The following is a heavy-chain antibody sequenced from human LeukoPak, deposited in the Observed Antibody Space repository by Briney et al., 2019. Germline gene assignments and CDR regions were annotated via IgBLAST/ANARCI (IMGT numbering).Heavy chain of an antibody. Sequence: SETLSLTCTVSGGSISSYYWSWIRQPPGKGLEWIGYIYYSGSTNYNPSLKSRVTISVDTSKNQFSLELSSVTAADTAVYYCAREAQGFWSGYFDYWGQGTLVTVSS. CDR3: AREAQGFWSGYFDY. D-gene: IGHD3-3*01. CDR1: GGSISSYY. J-gene: IGHJ4*02. CDR2: IYYSGST. V-gene: IGHV4-59*01.